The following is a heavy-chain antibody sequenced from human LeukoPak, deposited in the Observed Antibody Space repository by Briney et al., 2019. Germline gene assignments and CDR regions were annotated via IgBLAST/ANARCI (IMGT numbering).Heavy chain of an antibody. CDR1: EFTFSSYE. Sequence: GGSLRLSCTVSEFTFSSYEMNWVRQAPGKGLEWVSYISSSGSTVYYADSVKGRFTISRDNAKNSLYLQVNSLRAEDTAVYYCARGSRFGVVERDAFDIWGQGTMVTVTS. J-gene: IGHJ3*02. CDR3: ARGSRFGVVERDAFDI. D-gene: IGHD3-3*01. V-gene: IGHV3-48*03. CDR2: ISSSGSTV.